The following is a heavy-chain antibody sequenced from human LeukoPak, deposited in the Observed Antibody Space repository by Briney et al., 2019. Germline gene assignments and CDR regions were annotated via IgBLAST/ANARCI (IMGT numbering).Heavy chain of an antibody. CDR3: ASGAEMGFGEWGFDY. D-gene: IGHD3-10*01. Sequence: ASVKVSCKASGYTFTSYYMHWVRQAPGQGLEWMGIINPSGGSTSYAQKFQGRVTMTRDTSVSTAYMELSRLRSDDMAVYYCASGAEMGFGEWGFDYWGQGTLVTVSS. CDR1: GYTFTSYY. J-gene: IGHJ4*02. V-gene: IGHV1-46*01. CDR2: INPSGGST.